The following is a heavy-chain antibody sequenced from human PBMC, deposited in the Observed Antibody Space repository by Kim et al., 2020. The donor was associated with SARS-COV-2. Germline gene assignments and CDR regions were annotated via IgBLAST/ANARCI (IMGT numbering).Heavy chain of an antibody. D-gene: IGHD6-25*01. CDR3: ARSQDTGYSSV. V-gene: IGHV1-18*01. J-gene: IGHJ4*02. CDR2: T. Sequence: TNYAQKLQGRVTMTTDTSTSTAYMELRSLRSDDTAVYYCARSQDTGYSSVWGQGTLVTVSS.